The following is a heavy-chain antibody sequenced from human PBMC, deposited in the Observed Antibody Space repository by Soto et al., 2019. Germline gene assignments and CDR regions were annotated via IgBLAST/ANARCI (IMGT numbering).Heavy chain of an antibody. V-gene: IGHV1-69*01. J-gene: IGHJ6*02. CDR1: GGTFSSYA. CDR2: IIPIFGTA. Sequence: QVQLVQSGAEVKKPGSSVKVSCKASGGTFSSYAISWVRQAPGQGLEWMGGIIPIFGTANYAQKFQGRVTITADQSTSTAYMELSRLGSEDTAVYYCARSSPGIAAAGSYYYGMDVWGQGTTVTVSS. D-gene: IGHD6-13*01. CDR3: ARSSPGIAAAGSYYYGMDV.